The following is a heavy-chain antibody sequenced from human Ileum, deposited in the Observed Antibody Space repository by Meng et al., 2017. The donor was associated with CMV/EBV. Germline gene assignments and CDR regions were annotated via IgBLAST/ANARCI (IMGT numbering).Heavy chain of an antibody. CDR1: GVSRTSGDYY. D-gene: IGHD3-16*01. Sequence: SGVSRTSGDYYWSWIRQSPGKGLEWIGYIYHTGNTHYDPSLKSRVTISVDTSKNQYSLKLTSVTAADSAVYYCAGGLIAFGGSVLDSWGQGSLVTVSS. CDR3: AGGLIAFGGSVLDS. V-gene: IGHV4-30-4*01. J-gene: IGHJ4*02. CDR2: IYHTGNT.